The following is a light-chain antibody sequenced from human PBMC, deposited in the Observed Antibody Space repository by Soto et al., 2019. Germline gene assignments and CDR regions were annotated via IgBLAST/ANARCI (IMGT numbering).Light chain of an antibody. Sequence: DIVMTQSPDYLPVSLGEMATIHCKSSQSLLYSSNTKNYLAWYQQKPGQPPKLLIYCASTREFEVPDRFSGSVSGTDFTLPSSSLQAEDVTVYYCHQYYSPPYTVGQGTRLEI. CDR1: QSLLYSSNTKNY. J-gene: IGKJ2*01. V-gene: IGKV4-1*01. CDR2: CAS. CDR3: HQYYSPPYT.